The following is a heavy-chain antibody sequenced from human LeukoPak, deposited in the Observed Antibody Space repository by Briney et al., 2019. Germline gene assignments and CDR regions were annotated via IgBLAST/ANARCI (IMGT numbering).Heavy chain of an antibody. V-gene: IGHV4-61*02. CDR1: GGSISSSSYY. Sequence: SETLSLTCTVSGGSISSSSYYWSWIRQPAGKGLEWIGRIYTSGSTNYNPSLKSRVTMSVDTSKNQFSLKLSSVTAADTAVYYCARLSVIVGAALEYYYYYMDVWGQGTTVTVSS. D-gene: IGHD1-26*01. CDR3: ARLSVIVGAALEYYYYYMDV. J-gene: IGHJ6*03. CDR2: IYTSGST.